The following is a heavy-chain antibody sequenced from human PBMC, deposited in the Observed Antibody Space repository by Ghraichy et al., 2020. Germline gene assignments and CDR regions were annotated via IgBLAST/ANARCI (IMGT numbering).Heavy chain of an antibody. Sequence: LSLTCAASGFTFSSYSMNWVRQAPGKGLEWVSYIRSSSSTIYYADSVKGRFTISRDNAKNSLYLQMNSLRAEDTAVYYCAREVLWFPSLDYWGQGTLVTVSS. CDR2: IRSSSSTI. CDR3: AREVLWFPSLDY. V-gene: IGHV3-48*01. J-gene: IGHJ4*02. CDR1: GFTFSSYS. D-gene: IGHD3-10*01.